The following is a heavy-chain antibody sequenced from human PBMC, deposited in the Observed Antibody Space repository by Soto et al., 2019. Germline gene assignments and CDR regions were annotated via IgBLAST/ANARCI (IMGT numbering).Heavy chain of an antibody. CDR2: ISYDGSNK. CDR1: GFTFSSYG. Sequence: QVQLVESGGGVVQPGRSLRLSCAASGFTFSSYGMHWVRQAPGKGLEWVAVISYDGSNKYYADSVKGRFTISRDNSKNPLYLQMNSLRAEDTAVYYCAKESSIAARTRGYGMDVWGQGTTVTVSS. CDR3: AKESSIAARTRGYGMDV. D-gene: IGHD6-6*01. J-gene: IGHJ6*02. V-gene: IGHV3-30*18.